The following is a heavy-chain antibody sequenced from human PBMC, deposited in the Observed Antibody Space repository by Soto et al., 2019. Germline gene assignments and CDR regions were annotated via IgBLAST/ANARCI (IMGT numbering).Heavy chain of an antibody. V-gene: IGHV3-30-3*01. CDR1: GFTFSSYA. CDR3: ARAGFASAGPGLFEH. Sequence: HPGGSLRLSCASSGFTFSSYAMHWVRQAPGKGLEWVAVISYDGSNKYYADSVKGRFTISRDNSKNTLYLQMNSLRAEDTAVYYCARAGFASAGPGLFEHCGQGTRVTVPS. J-gene: IGHJ4*02. CDR2: ISYDGSNK. D-gene: IGHD6-13*01.